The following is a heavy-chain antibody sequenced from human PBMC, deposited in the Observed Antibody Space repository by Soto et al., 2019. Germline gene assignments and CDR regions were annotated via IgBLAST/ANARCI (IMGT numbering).Heavy chain of an antibody. CDR2: IYYSGST. J-gene: IGHJ4*02. CDR3: ARVHGSGSFDY. Sequence: SETLSLTCTVSGVSISSYYWIWIRQPPGKGLEWIGYIYYSGSTNYNPSLKSRVTISVDTSKNQFSLKLSSVTAADTAVYYCARVHGSGSFDYWGQGTLGTVSS. CDR1: GVSISSYY. D-gene: IGHD3-10*01. V-gene: IGHV4-59*01.